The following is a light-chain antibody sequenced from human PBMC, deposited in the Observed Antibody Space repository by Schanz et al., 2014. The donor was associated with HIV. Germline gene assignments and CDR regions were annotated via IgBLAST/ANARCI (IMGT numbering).Light chain of an antibody. CDR1: NIGSKN. V-gene: IGLV3-21*04. J-gene: IGLJ2*01. Sequence: SYELTQPLSVSVALGQTARITCGGNNIGSKNVHWYQQKSGQAPVLVMYYDNDRPSGIPARFSGSNTGNTATLTISRVEPGDEADYYCQVWDTSDHGDFGGGTKLTVL. CDR3: QVWDTSDHGD. CDR2: YDN.